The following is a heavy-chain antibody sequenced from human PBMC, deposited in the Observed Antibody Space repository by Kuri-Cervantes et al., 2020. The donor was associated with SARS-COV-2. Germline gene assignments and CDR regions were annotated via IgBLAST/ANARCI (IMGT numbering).Heavy chain of an antibody. CDR1: GYTFTSYY. V-gene: IGHV1-46*01. Sequence: ASVKVSCKASGYTFTSYYMHWVRQAPGQGREWMGIINPSGGSTSYEQKFLGRVTITADESTSKAYMELSSLRSEDTAVYYCANGKKYYDFWSGYPIPSWYFDLWGHGTLVTVYS. D-gene: IGHD3-3*01. CDR2: INPSGGST. CDR3: ANGKKYYDFWSGYPIPSWYFDL. J-gene: IGHJ2*01.